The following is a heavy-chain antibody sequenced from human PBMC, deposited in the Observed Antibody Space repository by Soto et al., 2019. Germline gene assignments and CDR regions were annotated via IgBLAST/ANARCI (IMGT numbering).Heavy chain of an antibody. CDR2: LYTGGTA. Sequence: EVQLVETGGGLIQPGGSLRLSCAASGFTVSSNHMSWVRQAPGKGLEWVSVLYTGGTAYHADSVKGRFTISRDNSQNTRYLRMDSLPAEDTAVYYCARAGGNWSDGGGFDYWGQGTLVTVSS. V-gene: IGHV3-53*02. CDR3: ARAGGNWSDGGGFDY. J-gene: IGHJ4*02. D-gene: IGHD1-1*01. CDR1: GFTVSSNH.